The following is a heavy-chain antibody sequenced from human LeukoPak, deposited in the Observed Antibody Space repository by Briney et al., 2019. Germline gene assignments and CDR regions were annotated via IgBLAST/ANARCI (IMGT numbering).Heavy chain of an antibody. V-gene: IGHV3-21*01. Sequence: PGGSLRLSCAASGFTFSDYYMNWVPQAPGKGLEWVSSISSSSSYIYYADSVKGRFTISRDNAKNSLYLQMNSLRAEDTAVYYCARFAISGSYHSRDYYYYMDVWGKGTTVTVSS. CDR1: GFTFSDYY. J-gene: IGHJ6*03. D-gene: IGHD1-26*01. CDR3: ARFAISGSYHSRDYYYYMDV. CDR2: ISSSSSYI.